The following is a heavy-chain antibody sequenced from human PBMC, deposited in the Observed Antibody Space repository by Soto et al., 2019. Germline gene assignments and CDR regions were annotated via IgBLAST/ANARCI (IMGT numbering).Heavy chain of an antibody. CDR1: GGTFSSYA. V-gene: IGHV1-69*01. CDR2: IIPIFGTA. J-gene: IGHJ6*02. Sequence: QVQLVQSGAEVKKPGSSVKVSCKASGGTFSSYAISWVRQAPGQGLEWMGGIIPIFGTANYAQKFQGRVTITADESTSTAYMELSSLRSEDTAVYYCARVLTVTTDPGYYYYGMDVWGQGTTVTVSS. CDR3: ARVLTVTTDPGYYYYGMDV. D-gene: IGHD4-17*01.